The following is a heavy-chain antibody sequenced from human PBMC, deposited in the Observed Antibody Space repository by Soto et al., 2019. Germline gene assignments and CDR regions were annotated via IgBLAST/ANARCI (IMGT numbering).Heavy chain of an antibody. J-gene: IGHJ4*02. CDR2: IGSSGST. CDR3: AKGFRSLEWYSLAPFDY. Sequence: PGGSLRLSCVASGFTFDTYALNWVRQAPGKGLEWVSAIGSSGSTYYADSVKGRFTISRDTPKKTLYLQMNSLRVEDTAKYYCAKGFRSLEWYSLAPFDYWGQGALVNVSS. CDR1: GFTFDTYA. D-gene: IGHD3-3*01. V-gene: IGHV3-23*01.